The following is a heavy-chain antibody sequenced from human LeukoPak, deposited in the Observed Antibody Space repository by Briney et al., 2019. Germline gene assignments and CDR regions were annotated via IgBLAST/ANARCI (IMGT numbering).Heavy chain of an antibody. CDR3: ARGYCSSTSCYPSGYYGMDV. V-gene: IGHV4-59*01. J-gene: IGHJ6*02. CDR2: IYYSGST. CDR1: GGSISSYY. Sequence: ETLSLTCTVSGGSISSYYWSWVRQPPGKGLEWIGYIYYSGSTNYNPSLKSRVTISVDTSKNQFSLKLSSVTAADTAVYYCARGYCSSTSCYPSGYYGMDVWGQGTTVTVSS. D-gene: IGHD2-2*01.